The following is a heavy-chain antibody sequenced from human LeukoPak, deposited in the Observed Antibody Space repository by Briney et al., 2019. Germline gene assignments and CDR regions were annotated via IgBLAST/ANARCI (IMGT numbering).Heavy chain of an antibody. J-gene: IGHJ4*02. Sequence: GGSLRLSCAASGFIFSSYGMHWVRQAPGKGLEWVTFIRFDGSNTYYSDSVKGRFTISRDNSKNTLYLQMNSLRAEDTAVYYCAKEGDYLGENDYWGQGTLVTVSS. CDR3: AKEGDYLGENDY. CDR1: GFIFSSYG. V-gene: IGHV3-30*02. D-gene: IGHD4-17*01. CDR2: IRFDGSNT.